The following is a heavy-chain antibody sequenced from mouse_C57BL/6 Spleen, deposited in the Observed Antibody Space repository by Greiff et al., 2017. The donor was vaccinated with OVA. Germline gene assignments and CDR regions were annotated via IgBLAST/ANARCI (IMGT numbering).Heavy chain of an antibody. Sequence: EVQLVESGGGLVQPKGSLKLSCAASGFSFNTYAMNWVRQAPGKGLEWVARIRGKSNNYATYYADSVKDRFTISRDDSESMLYLQMNNLKTEDTAMDYCVRHEGYFDVWGTGTTVTVSS. CDR2: IRGKSNNYAT. CDR3: VRHEGYFDV. J-gene: IGHJ1*03. V-gene: IGHV10-1*01. CDR1: GFSFNTYA.